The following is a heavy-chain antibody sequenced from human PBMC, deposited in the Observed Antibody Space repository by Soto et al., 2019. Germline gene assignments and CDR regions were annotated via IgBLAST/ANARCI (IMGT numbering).Heavy chain of an antibody. Sequence: SVKVSCKASGGTFSSYAISWVRQAPGQGLEWMGGIIPIFGTANYAQKFQGRVTITADESTSTAYMELSGLRSEDTAVYYCASWASGSYLSGFDYWGQGTLVTVSS. J-gene: IGHJ4*02. V-gene: IGHV1-69*13. D-gene: IGHD1-26*01. CDR1: GGTFSSYA. CDR2: IIPIFGTA. CDR3: ASWASGSYLSGFDY.